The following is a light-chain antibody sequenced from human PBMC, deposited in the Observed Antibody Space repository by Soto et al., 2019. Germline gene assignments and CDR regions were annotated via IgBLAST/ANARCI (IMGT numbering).Light chain of an antibody. V-gene: IGKV3-11*01. CDR3: QQRSNWRTT. CDR2: DAS. J-gene: IGKJ1*01. Sequence: EIVLTQSPATLSLSPGERATLSCRASQSVSSYLAWYQQKPGQAPRLLIYDASNRATGILARFSGSGSGTDFTLTISSLEPEDFAVYYCQQRSNWRTTFGQGTKVDIK. CDR1: QSVSSY.